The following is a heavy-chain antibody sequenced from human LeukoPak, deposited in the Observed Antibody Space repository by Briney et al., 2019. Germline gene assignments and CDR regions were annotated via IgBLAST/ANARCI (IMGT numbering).Heavy chain of an antibody. D-gene: IGHD2-2*01. J-gene: IGHJ6*03. Sequence: GASVKVSCKASGYTFTSYDINWVRQATGQGLEWMGWMNPNSGNTGYAQKFQGRVTMTRNTSISTAYMELSSLRSEDTAVYYCARAVVPAAMGYYYYYMDVWGKGTTVTISS. CDR3: ARAVVPAAMGYYYYYMDV. CDR2: MNPNSGNT. CDR1: GYTFTSYD. V-gene: IGHV1-8*01.